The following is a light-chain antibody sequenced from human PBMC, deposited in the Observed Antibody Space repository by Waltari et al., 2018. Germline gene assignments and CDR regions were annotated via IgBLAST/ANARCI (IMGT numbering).Light chain of an antibody. CDR1: SSDVGGYNS. V-gene: IGLV2-11*01. CDR3: CSYAGSYVV. CDR2: DVS. J-gene: IGLJ2*01. Sequence: QSALTQPRSVSGSPGQSVTIPCTGTSSDVGGYNSVSRYQQHPGKAPNLIIYDVSKRPSGVPDRFSGSKSGNTASLTFSGLQAEDEADYYCCSYAGSYVVFGGGTKLTVL.